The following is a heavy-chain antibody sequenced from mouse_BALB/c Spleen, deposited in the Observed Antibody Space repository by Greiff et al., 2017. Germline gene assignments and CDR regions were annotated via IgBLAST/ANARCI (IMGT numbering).Heavy chain of an antibody. CDR3: VRHDGYSAMDY. J-gene: IGHJ4*01. D-gene: IGHD2-3*01. CDR2: IRSKSNNYAT. Sequence: DVKLVESGGGLVQPKGSLKLSCAASGFTFNTYAMNWVRQAPGKGLEWVARIRSKSNNYATYYADSVKDRFTISRDDSQSMLYLQMNNLKTEDTAMYYCVRHDGYSAMDYWGQGTSVTVSS. V-gene: IGHV10-1*02. CDR1: GFTFNTYA.